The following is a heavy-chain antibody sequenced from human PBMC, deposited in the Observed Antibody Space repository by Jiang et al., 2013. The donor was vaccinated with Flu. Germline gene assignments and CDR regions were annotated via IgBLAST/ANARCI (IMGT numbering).Heavy chain of an antibody. CDR3: ARSYGDAPFDP. V-gene: IGHV1-3*01. J-gene: IGHJ5*02. D-gene: IGHD4-17*01. Sequence: KFQGRVSITTDISASTTYMELSSLRSEDTAIYYCARSYGDAPFDPWGQGTLVTVSS.